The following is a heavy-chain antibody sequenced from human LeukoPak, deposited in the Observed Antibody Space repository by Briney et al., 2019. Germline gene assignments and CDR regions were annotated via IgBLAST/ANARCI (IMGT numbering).Heavy chain of an antibody. Sequence: TGGSLRLSCAASGFTFSSYRMHWVRPAPGKGLVWVSRINSDGSSTSYADSVKGRFTISRDNAKNTLYLQMNSLRAEDTAVYYCARSKGDSSGYYYHYFDYWGQGTLVTVSS. CDR3: ARSKGDSSGYYYHYFDY. CDR2: INSDGSST. V-gene: IGHV3-74*01. CDR1: GFTFSSYR. J-gene: IGHJ4*02. D-gene: IGHD3-22*01.